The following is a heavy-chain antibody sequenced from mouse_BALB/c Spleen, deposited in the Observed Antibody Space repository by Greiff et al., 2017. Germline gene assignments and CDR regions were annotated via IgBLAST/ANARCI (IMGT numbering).Heavy chain of an antibody. J-gene: IGHJ4*01. CDR3: ARSRSTVVAHYYAMDY. V-gene: IGHV1-69*02. Sequence: QVQLQQPGAELVKPGASVKLSCKASGYTFTSYWMHWVKQRPGQGLEWIGEIDPSDSYTNYNQKFKGKATLTVDKSSSTAYMQLSSLTSEDSAVYYCARSRSTVVAHYYAMDYWGQGTSVTVSS. CDR2: IDPSDSYT. D-gene: IGHD1-1*01. CDR1: GYTFTSYW.